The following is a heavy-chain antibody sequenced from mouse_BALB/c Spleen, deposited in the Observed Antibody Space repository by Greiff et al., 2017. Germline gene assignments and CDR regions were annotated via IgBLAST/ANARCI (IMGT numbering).Heavy chain of an antibody. CDR3: ARGGNYVDYYYAMDY. Sequence: DVMLVESGGDLVKPGGSLKLSCAASGFTFSSYGMSWVRQTPDKRLEWVATISSGGSYTYYPDSVKGRFTISRDNAKNTLYLQMSSLKSEDTAMYYCARGGNYVDYYYAMDYWGQGTSVTVSS. D-gene: IGHD2-1*01. CDR2: ISSGGSYT. CDR1: GFTFSSYG. J-gene: IGHJ4*01. V-gene: IGHV5-6*02.